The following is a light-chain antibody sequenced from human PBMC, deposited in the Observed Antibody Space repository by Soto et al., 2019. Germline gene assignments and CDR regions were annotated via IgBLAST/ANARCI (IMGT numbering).Light chain of an antibody. Sequence: DIQMTQSPSSLSASVGDRVTITCRASQGISNYLAWYQQKPGKVPKFLIYNESTLQSGVPSRLSGSGSGTDFTLTIGRLEREGGASYYCQKYNTAPWTFGQGTKVEIK. CDR1: QGISNY. CDR3: QKYNTAPWT. V-gene: IGKV1-27*01. J-gene: IGKJ1*01. CDR2: NES.